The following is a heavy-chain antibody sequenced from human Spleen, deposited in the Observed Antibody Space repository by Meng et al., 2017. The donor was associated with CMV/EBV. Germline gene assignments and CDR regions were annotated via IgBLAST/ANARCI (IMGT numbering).Heavy chain of an antibody. D-gene: IGHD3-22*01. CDR1: GGSVSSTSYA. Sequence: GSLRLSCTVSGGSVSSTSYAWTWIRQPPGKGLEWIGYIYYSGGTNYNPSLKSRLTMSVDTSKNQFSLKLSSVTAADTAVYYCASRDSSGYYPSVDYWGQGTLVTVSS. V-gene: IGHV4-61*01. J-gene: IGHJ4*02. CDR2: IYYSGGT. CDR3: ASRDSSGYYPSVDY.